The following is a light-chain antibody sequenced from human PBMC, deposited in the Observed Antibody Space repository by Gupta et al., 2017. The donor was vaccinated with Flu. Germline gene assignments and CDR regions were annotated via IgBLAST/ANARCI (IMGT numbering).Light chain of an antibody. Sequence: QSALTQPPSVSGSPGQSVTISCTGTSSDVGTYNRVSWYQQSPGTAPKLMIYEVSRRLSGVPDRFSGSKSGNTASLTISGLQGEDEADYYCSSYTSSYTYVFGTGTKVTVL. CDR1: SSDVGTYNR. V-gene: IGLV2-18*02. J-gene: IGLJ1*01. CDR3: SSYTSSYTYV. CDR2: EVS.